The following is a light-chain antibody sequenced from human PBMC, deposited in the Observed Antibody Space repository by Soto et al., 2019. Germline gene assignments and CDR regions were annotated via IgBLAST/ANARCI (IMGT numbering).Light chain of an antibody. CDR3: QQFNSYWWT. Sequence: DIQMTQSPSTLSASVGERVTITCRASQSVSHFLAWYQQKPGKAPKLLIYKASTLESGVPARFSGSGSGTEFTLTISSLQPDDFGTYYCQQFNSYWWTLGHGTKVDIK. J-gene: IGKJ1*01. CDR1: QSVSHF. V-gene: IGKV1-5*03. CDR2: KAS.